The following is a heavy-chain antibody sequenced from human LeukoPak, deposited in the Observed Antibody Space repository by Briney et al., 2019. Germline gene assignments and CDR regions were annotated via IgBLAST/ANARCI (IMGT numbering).Heavy chain of an antibody. CDR2: MYTSGST. Sequence: SQTLSLTCAVSGGSIRSGNYYWSWIRQPAGKRLEWIARMYTSGSTNYNPSLKSRVTISADTSKNQFSLKLTSVTAADTAVYYCARHAYDYVWGSYRQYYFDYWGQGTLVTVSS. CDR1: GGSIRSGNYY. V-gene: IGHV4-61*02. D-gene: IGHD3-16*02. J-gene: IGHJ4*02. CDR3: ARHAYDYVWGSYRQYYFDY.